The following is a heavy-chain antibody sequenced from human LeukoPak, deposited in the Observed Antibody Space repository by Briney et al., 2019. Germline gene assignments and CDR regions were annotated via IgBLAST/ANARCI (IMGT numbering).Heavy chain of an antibody. CDR2: IYYSGST. J-gene: IGHJ4*02. V-gene: IGHV4-39*01. D-gene: IGHD5-24*01. CDR3: ARHAVATIRGGFDY. CDR1: GGSISSSSYY. Sequence: SETLSLTCTVSGGSISSSSYYWGWIRQPPGKGLEWIGSIYYSGSTHYNPSLKSRVTISVDTSKNQFSLKLSSVTAADTAVYYCARHAVATIRGGFDYWGQGTLVTVSS.